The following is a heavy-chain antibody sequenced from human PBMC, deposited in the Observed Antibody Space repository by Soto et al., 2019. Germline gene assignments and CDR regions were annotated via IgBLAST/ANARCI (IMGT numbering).Heavy chain of an antibody. CDR3: ARDRGGSGSYYFDY. V-gene: IGHV4-59*01. Sequence: SETLSLTCTVSGGSIRNYYWSWIRQPPGKGLEWIGYVYSSGSTHYNPSLQSRVTISVDTSKNQVSLKLSSVTAADTAVYYYARDRGGSGSYYFDYWGQGTLVTVSS. D-gene: IGHD3-10*01. CDR1: GGSIRNYY. CDR2: VYSSGST. J-gene: IGHJ4*02.